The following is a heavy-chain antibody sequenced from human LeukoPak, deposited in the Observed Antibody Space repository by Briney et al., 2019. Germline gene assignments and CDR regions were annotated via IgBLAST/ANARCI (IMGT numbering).Heavy chain of an antibody. CDR1: GGSISSYY. CDR2: IYTSGST. J-gene: IGHJ4*02. V-gene: IGHV4-4*07. D-gene: IGHD5-18*01. Sequence: SETLSLTCTVSGGSISSYYWSWARQPAGKGLEWIGRIYTSGSTNYNPSLKSRVTMSVDTSKNQFSLKLSSVTAADTAVYYCARALPGYSYGSYYFDYWGQGTLVTVS. CDR3: ARALPGYSYGSYYFDY.